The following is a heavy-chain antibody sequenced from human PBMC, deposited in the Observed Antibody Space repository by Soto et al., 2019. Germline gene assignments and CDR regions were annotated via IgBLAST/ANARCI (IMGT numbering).Heavy chain of an antibody. Sequence: TLSLTCAVYGGSLSGYYWSWIRQPPGKGLEWIGEINHSGSTNYNPSLKSRVTISVDTSKNQFSLKLNSVTAADTAVYYCARGTYYDYWSGYQDAFDIWGQGTMVTVSS. D-gene: IGHD3-3*01. J-gene: IGHJ3*02. V-gene: IGHV4-34*01. CDR1: GGSLSGYY. CDR2: INHSGST. CDR3: ARGTYYDYWSGYQDAFDI.